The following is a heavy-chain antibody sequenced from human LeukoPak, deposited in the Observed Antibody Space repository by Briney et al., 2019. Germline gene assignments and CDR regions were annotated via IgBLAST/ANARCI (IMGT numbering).Heavy chain of an antibody. CDR2: IWNDGSNK. D-gene: IGHD2-15*01. CDR1: GFIFSNYG. V-gene: IGHV3-33*01. J-gene: IGHJ4*02. Sequence: GGSLRLSCAASGFIFSNYGMHWVRQAPGKGLEWVAVIWNDGSNKYYADSVKGRFTISRDNSKNTLYLQMNSLRAEDTAVYYCAGDSSCTGSSSDLGDSGQGTLVTVSS. CDR3: AGDSSCTGSSSDLGD.